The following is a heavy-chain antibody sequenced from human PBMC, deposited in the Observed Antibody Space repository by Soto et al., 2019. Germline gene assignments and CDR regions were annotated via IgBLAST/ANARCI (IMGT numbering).Heavy chain of an antibody. V-gene: IGHV4-31*03. CDR3: ARHGLSRGGDYDY. CDR1: GGSISSGGYY. J-gene: IGHJ4*02. Sequence: SETLSLTCTVSGGSISSGGYYWSWIRQHPGKGLEWIGYIYYSGSTYYNPSLKSRVTISVDTSKNQFSLKLSSVTAADTAVYYCARHGLSRGGDYDYWGQGTLVTVS. CDR2: IYYSGST. D-gene: IGHD2-21*01.